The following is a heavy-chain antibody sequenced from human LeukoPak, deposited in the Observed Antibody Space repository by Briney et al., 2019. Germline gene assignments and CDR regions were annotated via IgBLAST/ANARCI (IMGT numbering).Heavy chain of an antibody. V-gene: IGHV3-23*01. CDR2: ISGSGGST. CDR1: GFIFSHYA. D-gene: IGHD3-22*01. Sequence: GGSLSLSCAASGFIFSHYAMSWVRPAPAKGLEWVSAISGSGGSTYYADSVKGRFTISRDNSKNTLYLQMNSLRAEDTAVYYCAKDLVGGDSSGYYYHDYWGQGTLVTVSS. J-gene: IGHJ4*02. CDR3: AKDLVGGDSSGYYYHDY.